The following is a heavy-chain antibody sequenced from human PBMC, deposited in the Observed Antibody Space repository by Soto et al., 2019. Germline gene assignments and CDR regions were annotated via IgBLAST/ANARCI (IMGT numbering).Heavy chain of an antibody. Sequence: PGESLKTSCNGSGYSYTSYWIGWVRQRPGRGLEWMGIINPADSETNSSPSFQGQVTISADRSTSTAFLQWSSLKASDTAMYYCVRRAEGRPGDGYYYVALDVWGQGTTVTVSS. CDR2: INPADSET. CDR3: VRRAEGRPGDGYYYVALDV. J-gene: IGHJ6*02. D-gene: IGHD6-6*01. V-gene: IGHV5-51*01. CDR1: GYSYTSYW.